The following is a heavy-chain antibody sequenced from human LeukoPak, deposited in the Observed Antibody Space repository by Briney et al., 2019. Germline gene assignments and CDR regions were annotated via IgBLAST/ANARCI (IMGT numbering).Heavy chain of an antibody. Sequence: SETLSLTCTVSGGSISSYYWSWIRQPPGKGLEWIGYIYYSGSTNYNPSLKSRVTISVDTSKNQFSLKLSSVTAADTAVYYCAREYTVEEGYFDYWGQGTLVTVSS. D-gene: IGHD4-23*01. CDR3: AREYTVEEGYFDY. V-gene: IGHV4-59*12. J-gene: IGHJ4*02. CDR2: IYYSGST. CDR1: GGSISSYY.